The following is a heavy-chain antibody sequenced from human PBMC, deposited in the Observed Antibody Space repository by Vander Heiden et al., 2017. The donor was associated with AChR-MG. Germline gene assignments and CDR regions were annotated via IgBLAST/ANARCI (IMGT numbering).Heavy chain of an antibody. CDR1: GYTFTSYD. CDR3: ARGGEYYDSSGYYGTYYYYGMDV. J-gene: IGHJ6*02. D-gene: IGHD3-22*01. V-gene: IGHV1-8*01. Sequence: QVQLVQSGAEVKKPGASVKVSCKASGYTFTSYDINWVRQATGQGLEWMGWMNPNSGNTGYAQKFQGRVTMTRNTSISTAYMELSSLRSEDTAVYYCARGGEYYDSSGYYGTYYYYGMDVWGQGTTVTVSS. CDR2: MNPNSGNT.